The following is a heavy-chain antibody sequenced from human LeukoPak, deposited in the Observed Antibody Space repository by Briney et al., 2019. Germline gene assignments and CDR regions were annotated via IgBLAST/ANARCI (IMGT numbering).Heavy chain of an antibody. CDR2: VHSGDNS. J-gene: IGHJ6*03. CDR3: ARGGAHSPSHDYFHQFMDV. D-gene: IGHD6-13*01. CDR1: GGSTSGYY. V-gene: IGHV4-4*07. Sequence: LETLSLTCTVSGGSTSGYYWSWIRQPAGKGLEWIGRVHSGDNSDSVPSLKSRLAMSLDTSTNQFSLKLTSVTAADTAVYYCARGGAHSPSHDYFHQFMDVWGKGATVIVSS.